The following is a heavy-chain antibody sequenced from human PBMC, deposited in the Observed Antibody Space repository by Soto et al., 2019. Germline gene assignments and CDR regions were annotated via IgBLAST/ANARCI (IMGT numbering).Heavy chain of an antibody. CDR3: AKIRWTISLQEEDAI. J-gene: IGHJ4*02. V-gene: IGHV1-69*01. Sequence: QVQLVQSGAEVKKPGSSVKVSCRASGGTFRSYGISWVRQAPGQGLEWMGGIIPMFGAANYAERFHARVTITADESTSTAYLELSSLKSADTAVYYCAKIRWTISLQEEDAIWGQGTLVTVSS. CDR2: IIPMFGAA. D-gene: IGHD2-15*01. CDR1: GGTFRSYG.